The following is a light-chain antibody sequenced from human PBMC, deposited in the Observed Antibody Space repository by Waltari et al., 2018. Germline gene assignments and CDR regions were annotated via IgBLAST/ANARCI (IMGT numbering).Light chain of an antibody. J-gene: IGLJ2*01. V-gene: IGLV3-1*01. CDR3: QAWDSSTVV. Sequence: SYELTQPPSVSVSPGQTASIPRFGDKVGDKYAYWYQQRPGQSPVVVIYQDGKRPSGIPERFSGSNSGNTATLTISGTQAMDEADYYCQAWDSSTVVFGGGTKLTVL. CDR2: QDG. CDR1: KVGDKY.